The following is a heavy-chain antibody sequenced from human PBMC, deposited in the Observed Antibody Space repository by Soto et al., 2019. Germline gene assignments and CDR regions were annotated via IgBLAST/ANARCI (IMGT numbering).Heavy chain of an antibody. D-gene: IGHD2-21*02. CDR3: ARGVSCGGDCYRD. V-gene: IGHV1-8*01. Sequence: GASVKVSCKASGYTFTSYYINWVLQATGQGLEWMGWMSPNSGNTGYAQKFQGRVTMTRNTSIGTAYMELSSLRSEDTAVYYCARGVSCGGDCYRDWGQGTPVTVSS. CDR1: GYTFTSYY. CDR2: MSPNSGNT. J-gene: IGHJ4*02.